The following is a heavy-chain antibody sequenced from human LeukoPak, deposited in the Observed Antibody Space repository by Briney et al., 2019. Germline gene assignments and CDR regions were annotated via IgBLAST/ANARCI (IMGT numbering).Heavy chain of an antibody. Sequence: GGSLRLSCAASGFTFSNYALSWVRQAPGKGLEWVSIIGSTGGTYYAGSVKGRFTISRDNSKNTLYLQMDSLRADDTAVYYCAKDQVGVAAPGYWGQGTLVTVSS. V-gene: IGHV3-23*01. D-gene: IGHD6-13*01. CDR2: IGSTGGT. CDR1: GFTFSNYA. J-gene: IGHJ4*02. CDR3: AKDQVGVAAPGY.